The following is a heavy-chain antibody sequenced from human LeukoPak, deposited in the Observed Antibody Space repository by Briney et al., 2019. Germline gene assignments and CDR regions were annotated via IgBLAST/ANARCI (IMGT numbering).Heavy chain of an antibody. CDR3: ARQLLRAFDY. Sequence: SEPLSLTCTVSGGSISSYYWSWIRQPAGKGLEWIGYIYYSGSTNYNPSLKSRVTISVDTSKNQFSLKLSSVTAADTAVYYCARQLLRAFDYWGQGTLVTVSS. V-gene: IGHV4-59*08. J-gene: IGHJ4*02. D-gene: IGHD3-22*01. CDR2: IYYSGST. CDR1: GGSISSYY.